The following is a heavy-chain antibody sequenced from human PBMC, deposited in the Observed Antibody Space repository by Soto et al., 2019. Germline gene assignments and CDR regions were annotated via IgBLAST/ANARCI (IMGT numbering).Heavy chain of an antibody. Sequence: EVQLLESGGGLVQPGGSLRLSCAASGFSFDDYAMTWVRQAAXXXXXWVSAISGSGDNTYYADSVKGRFTISRDNSKNTLXLQLNXLXAEXTXXXXXXXGXXXXXXXXYFDYWGQGTLVTVSS. CDR2: ISGSGDNT. V-gene: IGHV3-23*01. J-gene: IGHJ4*02. CDR3: XXGXXXXXXXXYFDY. CDR1: GFSFDDYA.